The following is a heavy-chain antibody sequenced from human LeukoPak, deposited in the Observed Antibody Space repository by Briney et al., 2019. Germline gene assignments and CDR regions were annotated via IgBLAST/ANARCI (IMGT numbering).Heavy chain of an antibody. CDR3: ARGYRRGWYVLGGPSHLRQRSYFDY. J-gene: IGHJ4*02. V-gene: IGHV4-34*01. Sequence: SDTLSLPSDVYGSSICGYNSRSNRHPPPKGLHTTGEINHTGRTNSHPSLKSRVTISVDTSKNQFSLKLSSVTAADTAVYYCARGYRRGWYVLGGPSHLRQRSYFDYWGQGTLVNVSS. CDR2: INHTGRT. D-gene: IGHD6-19*01. CDR1: GSSICGYN.